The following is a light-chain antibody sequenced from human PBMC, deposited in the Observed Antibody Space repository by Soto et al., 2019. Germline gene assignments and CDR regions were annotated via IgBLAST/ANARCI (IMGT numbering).Light chain of an antibody. Sequence: QSALTQPASVSGSPGQSITISCTGTSSDVGAYNYVSWYQQLPGTAPKLMIYGVTIRPSGVSNRFSGSKSDNTASLTISGLQAEDEADYYCSSYTSTSTLIVFXTGTKVTVL. V-gene: IGLV2-14*01. CDR3: SSYTSTSTLIV. J-gene: IGLJ1*01. CDR1: SSDVGAYNY. CDR2: GVT.